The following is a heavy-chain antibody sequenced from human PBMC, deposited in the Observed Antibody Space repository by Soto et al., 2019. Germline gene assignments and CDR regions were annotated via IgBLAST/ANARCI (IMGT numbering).Heavy chain of an antibody. CDR1: GFTFSNAW. CDR2: IKSKTDGGTT. Sequence: GGSLRLSCAASGFTFSNAWMNWVRQAPGKGLEWVGRIKSKTDGGTTDYAAPVKGRFTISRDDSKNTLYLQMNSLKTEDTAVYYCTTDLFYSGSRKRTYGMDVWGQGTTVTVSS. CDR3: TTDLFYSGSRKRTYGMDV. D-gene: IGHD1-26*01. V-gene: IGHV3-15*07. J-gene: IGHJ6*02.